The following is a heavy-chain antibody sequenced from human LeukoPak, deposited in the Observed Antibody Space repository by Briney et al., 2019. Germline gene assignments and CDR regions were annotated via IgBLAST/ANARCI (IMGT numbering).Heavy chain of an antibody. Sequence: SETLSLTCGVYGGSFSGYYWSWIRQSPGKGLEWIGEINPSGSSNYNPSLKSRVTISVDTSKNQFSLKLNSVTAADTAVYYCARHSVYTFEPNFDYWGQGTLVTVSS. CDR2: INPSGSS. J-gene: IGHJ4*02. D-gene: IGHD5-12*01. CDR1: GGSFSGYY. V-gene: IGHV4-34*01. CDR3: ARHSVYTFEPNFDY.